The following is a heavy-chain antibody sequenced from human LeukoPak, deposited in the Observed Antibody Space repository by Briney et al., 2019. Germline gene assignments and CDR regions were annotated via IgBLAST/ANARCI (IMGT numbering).Heavy chain of an antibody. Sequence: SETLSLTCTVSGGSVSSGSYYWSWIRQPPGKGLEWIGYIYYSGSTNYNPSLKSRVTISVDTSKNQFSLKLSSVTAADTAVYYCARLYYYDSSGDLGWYFDLWSRGTLVTVSS. D-gene: IGHD3-22*01. CDR2: IYYSGST. CDR1: GGSVSSGSYY. V-gene: IGHV4-61*01. CDR3: ARLYYYDSSGDLGWYFDL. J-gene: IGHJ2*01.